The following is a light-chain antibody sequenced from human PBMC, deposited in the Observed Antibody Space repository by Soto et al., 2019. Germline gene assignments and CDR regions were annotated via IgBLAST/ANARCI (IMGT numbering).Light chain of an antibody. V-gene: IGKV3-20*01. J-gene: IGKJ2*01. CDR2: AAS. Sequence: EIVLTQSPGTLSLSPGERATLSCRASQSVTSSYFAWYQHKPGQAPRLLIYAASDRATGIPDRFIGSGSVTNFTLTITRLEPEDFAVYYCQHYGPSPVYTFGQGTKLEI. CDR1: QSVTSSY. CDR3: QHYGPSPVYT.